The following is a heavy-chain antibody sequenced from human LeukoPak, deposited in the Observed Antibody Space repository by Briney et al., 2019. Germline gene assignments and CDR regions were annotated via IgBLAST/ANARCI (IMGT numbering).Heavy chain of an antibody. CDR3: ARDQDFRSDTAMVTQDY. CDR1: GYTFTGYY. Sequence: ASVKVSCKASGYTFTGYYMHWVRQAPGQGLEWMGRINPNSGGTNYAQKFQGRVTMTRDTSISTAYMELSRLRSDDTAVYYCARDQDFRSDTAMVTQDYWGQGTLVTVSS. CDR2: INPNSGGT. V-gene: IGHV1-2*06. D-gene: IGHD5-18*01. J-gene: IGHJ4*02.